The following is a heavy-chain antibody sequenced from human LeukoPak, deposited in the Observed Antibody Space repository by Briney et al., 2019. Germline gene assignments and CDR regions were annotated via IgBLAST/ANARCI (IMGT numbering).Heavy chain of an antibody. CDR2: IYKSGTT. CDR3: ARSFLDYMDV. J-gene: IGHJ6*03. CDR1: GESINPYY. V-gene: IGHV4-4*07. Sequence: SETLSLTCTVSGESINPYYWNWIRQSAGKGLEWIGHIYKSGTTNFDPSLTSRVTMSLDTSRNQFSLKLRSVTAADTAVYFCARSFLDYMDVWGKGTTVTVSS. D-gene: IGHD2/OR15-2a*01.